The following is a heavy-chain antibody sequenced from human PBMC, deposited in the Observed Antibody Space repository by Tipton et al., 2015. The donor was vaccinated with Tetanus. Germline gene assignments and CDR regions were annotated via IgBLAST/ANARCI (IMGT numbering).Heavy chain of an antibody. J-gene: IGHJ3*02. CDR2: ISSSGGTT. V-gene: IGHV3-23*01. Sequence: SLRLSCAASGFTFSNYAMSWVRQAPGKGLEWVSAISSSGGTTYDADSVKGRFTISRDNSKNTLYLQMNSLGAEDTAVYYCAKPFDFGGDLSGWANCGAHCPGVSDIWGQGTMVSVSS. D-gene: IGHD3-16*01. CDR1: GFTFSNYA. CDR3: AKPFDFGGDLSGWANCGAHCPGVSDI.